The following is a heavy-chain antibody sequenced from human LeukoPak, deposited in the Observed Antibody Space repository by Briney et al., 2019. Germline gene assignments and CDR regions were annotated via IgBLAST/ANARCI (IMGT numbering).Heavy chain of an antibody. Sequence: VTPSQTLSLTCTVSGGSISSSSYYWGWIRQPPGKRLEWIGSIYYSGSTYYNPSLKSRVTISVDTSKNQFSLKLSSVTAADTAVYYCARHAGSSTNRPHGKDYYYYYMDVWGKGTTVTVSS. CDR1: GGSISSSSYY. CDR3: ARHAGSSTNRPHGKDYYYYYMDV. V-gene: IGHV4-39*01. D-gene: IGHD2-2*01. J-gene: IGHJ6*03. CDR2: IYYSGST.